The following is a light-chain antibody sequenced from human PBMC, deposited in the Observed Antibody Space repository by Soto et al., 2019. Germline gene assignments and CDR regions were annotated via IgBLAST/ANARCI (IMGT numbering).Light chain of an antibody. Sequence: EIVLTQSPGTLSLSPGERATLSCRASQSVSSSYLAWYQQKPGQAPRLLIYGASTRATGIPDRFNGSGSGTDFTLTISRLEPEDFAVYYCQQYSSSPWTFGQGTKVEIK. CDR3: QQYSSSPWT. V-gene: IGKV3-20*01. CDR2: GAS. J-gene: IGKJ1*01. CDR1: QSVSSSY.